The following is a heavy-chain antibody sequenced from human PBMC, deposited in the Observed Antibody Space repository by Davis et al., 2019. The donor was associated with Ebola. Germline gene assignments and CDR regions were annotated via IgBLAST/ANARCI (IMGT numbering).Heavy chain of an antibody. CDR2: IYYSGST. D-gene: IGHD6-13*01. J-gene: IGHJ4*02. V-gene: IGHV4-61*05. CDR1: GGSISSSSYY. CDR3: ARVVPAAGLDY. Sequence: SETLSLTCTVSGGSISSSSYYWGWTRQPPGKGLEWTGYIYYSGSTNYNPTLKSRVTIPVDTSKNQFSLKLRSVTAADTAVYDCARVVPAAGLDYWGQGTLVTVSS.